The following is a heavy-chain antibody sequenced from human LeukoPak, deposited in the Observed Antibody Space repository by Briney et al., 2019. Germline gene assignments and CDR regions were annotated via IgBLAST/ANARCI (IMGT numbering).Heavy chain of an antibody. J-gene: IGHJ3*02. Sequence: PSETLSLTCTVSGGSISSGDYYWSWIRQPPGKGLEWIGYIYYSGSTYYNPSLKSRVTISVDTSKNQFSLKLSSVTAADTAVYYCAAEFLSFDAFDIWGQGTMVTVSS. V-gene: IGHV4-30-4*01. D-gene: IGHD3-10*01. CDR3: AAEFLSFDAFDI. CDR1: GGSISSGDYY. CDR2: IYYSGST.